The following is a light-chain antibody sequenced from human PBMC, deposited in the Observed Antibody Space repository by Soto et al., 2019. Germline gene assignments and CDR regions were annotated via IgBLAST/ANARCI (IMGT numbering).Light chain of an antibody. Sequence: DTQMTQSPPTLSASVGDRVTITCRASQSIGNWLAWYQQKPGKAPKLLIYKASSLGSGVPSRFSGSGSGTEFTLTISSLQPDDSATYYCQQYNIYSPYTFGQGTKVAIK. CDR1: QSIGNW. CDR2: KAS. CDR3: QQYNIYSPYT. V-gene: IGKV1-5*03. J-gene: IGKJ2*01.